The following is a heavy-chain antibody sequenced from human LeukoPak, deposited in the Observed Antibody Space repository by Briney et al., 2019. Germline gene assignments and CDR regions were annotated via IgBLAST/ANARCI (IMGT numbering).Heavy chain of an antibody. Sequence: SETLSLTCTVSGGSISSYYWSWIRQPPGKGLEWIGYIYYSGSTNYNPSLKSRVTISVDTSKNQFSLKLSSVTAADTAVYYCPRGLYKGDYWYWFDPWGQGTLVTVSS. D-gene: IGHD4-17*01. CDR2: IYYSGST. CDR3: PRGLYKGDYWYWFDP. CDR1: GGSISSYY. J-gene: IGHJ5*02. V-gene: IGHV4-59*01.